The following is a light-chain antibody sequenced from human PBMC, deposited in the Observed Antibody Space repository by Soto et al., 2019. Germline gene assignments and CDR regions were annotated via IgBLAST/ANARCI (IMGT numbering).Light chain of an antibody. CDR1: QSVLYSSNNKNY. Sequence: DIVMTQSPDSLAVSLGERATINCKSSQSVLYSSNNKNYLAWYQQKPGQPPKLLIYWASTRESGVPDRFSGSGSGTDFTLTISSLQAEDVAIYYCQQYYSTPPTFGQGTQGEIK. V-gene: IGKV4-1*01. CDR2: WAS. J-gene: IGKJ1*01. CDR3: QQYYSTPPT.